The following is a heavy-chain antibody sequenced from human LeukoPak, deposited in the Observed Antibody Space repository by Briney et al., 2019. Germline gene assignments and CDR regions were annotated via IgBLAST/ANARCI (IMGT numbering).Heavy chain of an antibody. CDR1: GFTFSSYG. V-gene: IGHV3-23*01. Sequence: GGSLRLSCAASGFTFSSYGMSWFRQAPGKGREWGSAISGSSGSTYYADSVKGRVTISIDNSKNTLYLQMNSLRAEDTAVYYCANQNLVVRGVIITAASGWFDPWGKGTLVPVSS. CDR3: ANQNLVVRGVIITAASGWFDP. D-gene: IGHD3-10*01. CDR2: ISGSSGST. J-gene: IGHJ5*02.